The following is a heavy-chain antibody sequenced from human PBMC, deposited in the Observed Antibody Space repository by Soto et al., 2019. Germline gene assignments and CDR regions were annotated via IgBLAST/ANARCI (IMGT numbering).Heavy chain of an antibody. CDR3: ARGYLGSFDY. CDR1: GFTFSSYA. Sequence: LRLSCAASGFTFSSYAVHWVRQPTGKGLEWVSVIGSAGDTYYPGSVKGRFTISRENAKNSLYLQMNSLRAEDTAVYYCARGYLGSFDYWGQGTLVTVSS. D-gene: IGHD7-27*01. J-gene: IGHJ4*02. CDR2: IGSAGDT. V-gene: IGHV3-13*01.